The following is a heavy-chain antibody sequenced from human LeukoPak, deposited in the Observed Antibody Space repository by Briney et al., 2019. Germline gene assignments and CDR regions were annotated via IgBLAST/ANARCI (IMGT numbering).Heavy chain of an antibody. Sequence: GGSLRLSCAASGFAVNSNYMSWVRQAPGKGLEWVSVIYSGGSTYYADSVKGRFTISRDNSKNTLYLQMNSLRAEDTAVYYCARRSDYGDYGYYFDYWGQGTLVTVSS. CDR2: IYSGGST. J-gene: IGHJ4*02. V-gene: IGHV3-53*01. D-gene: IGHD4-17*01. CDR3: ARRSDYGDYGYYFDY. CDR1: GFAVNSNY.